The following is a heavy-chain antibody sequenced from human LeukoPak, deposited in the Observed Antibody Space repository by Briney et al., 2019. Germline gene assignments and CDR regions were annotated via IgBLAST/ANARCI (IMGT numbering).Heavy chain of an antibody. CDR1: GFTFSSYW. CDR3: ARDWFDGDYDRFDY. D-gene: IGHD4-17*01. CDR2: INQDGSQK. J-gene: IGHJ4*02. V-gene: IGHV3-7*03. Sequence: GGSLRLSCAVSGFTFSSYWMSWFRQPPGKVLEWVANINQDGSQKFSVDSVKGRFTISRDNAKNSLSLQMNSLRVEDTAVYYCARDWFDGDYDRFDYWGQGTLVTVSS.